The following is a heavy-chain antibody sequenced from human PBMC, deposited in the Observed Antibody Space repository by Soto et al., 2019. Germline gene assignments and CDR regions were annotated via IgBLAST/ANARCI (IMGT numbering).Heavy chain of an antibody. CDR1: GFTVSNNF. V-gene: IGHV3-48*01. Sequence: GGSLRLSCAASGFTVSNNFMSWVRQAPGKGLEWVSYISSSSTTIFYADSVKGRFTISRDNAKNSLFLQMNSLRAEDTAVYYCAREGYYDSSGYNFDYWGQGT. CDR2: ISSSSTTI. J-gene: IGHJ4*02. CDR3: AREGYYDSSGYNFDY. D-gene: IGHD3-22*01.